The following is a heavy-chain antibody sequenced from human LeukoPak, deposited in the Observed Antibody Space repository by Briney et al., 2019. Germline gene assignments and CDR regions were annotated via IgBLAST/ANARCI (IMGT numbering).Heavy chain of an antibody. CDR2: INTDGSST. J-gene: IGHJ4*02. CDR1: GFTFSSYG. D-gene: IGHD3-10*01. V-gene: IGHV3-74*01. CDR3: ARDRGYYDSGSPGLIDY. Sequence: GGSLRLSCAASGFTFSSYGMHWVRQAPGKGLVWVSRINTDGSSTSYADSVKGRFTISRDNAKNTLYLQMNSLRAEDTAVYYCARDRGYYDSGSPGLIDYWGQGTLVTVSS.